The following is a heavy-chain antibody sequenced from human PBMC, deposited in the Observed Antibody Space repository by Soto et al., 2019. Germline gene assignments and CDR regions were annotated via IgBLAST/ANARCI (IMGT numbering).Heavy chain of an antibody. CDR3: ARDYRYYDILTGYKALGFDP. J-gene: IGHJ5*02. Sequence: QVQLVESGGGVVQPGRSLRLSCAASGFTFSSYGMHWVRQAPGKGLEWVAVIWYDGSNKYYADSVKGRFTISRDNSKKTLYLQMNSLRAEDTAVYYCARDYRYYDILTGYKALGFDPWGQGTLVTVSS. CDR2: IWYDGSNK. D-gene: IGHD3-9*01. V-gene: IGHV3-33*01. CDR1: GFTFSSYG.